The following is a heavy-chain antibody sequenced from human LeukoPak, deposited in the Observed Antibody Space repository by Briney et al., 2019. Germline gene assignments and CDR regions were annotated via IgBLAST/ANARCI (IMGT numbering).Heavy chain of an antibody. CDR1: GGSISSGSYY. D-gene: IGHD1-26*01. Sequence: SQTLSLTCTVSGGSISSGSYYWSWIRQPAGKGLEWIGRIYTSGSTNYNPSLKSRVTISVDTPKNQFSLKLSSVTAADTAVYYCARVGATFDYWGQGTLVTVSS. CDR2: IYTSGST. J-gene: IGHJ4*02. CDR3: ARVGATFDY. V-gene: IGHV4-61*02.